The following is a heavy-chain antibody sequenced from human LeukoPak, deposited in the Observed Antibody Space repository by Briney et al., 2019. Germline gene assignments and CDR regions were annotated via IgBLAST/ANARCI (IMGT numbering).Heavy chain of an antibody. CDR1: GGTFSSHA. D-gene: IGHD4-23*01. Sequence: SVKVSCKASGGTFSSHAISWVRQAPGQGLEWMGGIIPIFGTANYAQKFQGGVTITADESTSTAYMELSSLRSEDTAVYYCARGGYGGAFDIWGQGTMVTVSS. CDR2: IIPIFGTA. CDR3: ARGGYGGAFDI. V-gene: IGHV1-69*13. J-gene: IGHJ3*02.